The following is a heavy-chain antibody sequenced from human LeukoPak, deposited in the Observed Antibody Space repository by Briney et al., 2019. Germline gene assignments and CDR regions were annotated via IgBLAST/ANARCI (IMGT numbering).Heavy chain of an antibody. V-gene: IGHV3-33*01. CDR1: GFTFSSYG. Sequence: GVSLRLSCAASGFTFSSYGMHWVRQAPGKGLEWVAVIWYDGSNKYYADSVKGRFTISRDNSKNTLYLQMNSLRAEDTAVYYCARDRSYYYGMDVWGQGTTVTVSS. CDR2: IWYDGSNK. J-gene: IGHJ6*02. CDR3: ARDRSYYYGMDV.